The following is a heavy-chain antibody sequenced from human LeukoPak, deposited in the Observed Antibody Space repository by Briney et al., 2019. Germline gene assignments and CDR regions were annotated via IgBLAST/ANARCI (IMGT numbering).Heavy chain of an antibody. CDR3: AKERAAAGTPGAFDI. D-gene: IGHD6-13*01. V-gene: IGHV3-30*18. CDR2: ISYDGSNK. CDR1: GFTFSGYV. Sequence: TGGSLRLSCAVSGFTFSGYVMHWVRQAPGKGLEWVAVISYDGSNKYYADSVKGRFTISRDNSKNTLYLQMNSLRAEDTAVYYCAKERAAAGTPGAFDIWGKGTMVTVSS. J-gene: IGHJ3*02.